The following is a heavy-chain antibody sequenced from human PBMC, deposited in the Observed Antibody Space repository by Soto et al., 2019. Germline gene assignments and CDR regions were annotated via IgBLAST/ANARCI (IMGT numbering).Heavy chain of an antibody. CDR1: GVSIISGNW. J-gene: IGHJ6*02. V-gene: IGHV4-4*02. D-gene: IGHD3-16*02. Sequence: QVQLQESGPGLVKPSGTLSLTCSVSGVSIISGNWWSWVRQPPGKVLEWIGEIHHTESPTYKTSLKSRVTISVDKSKNQFSLNLSSVTAADTAIYYWARSIRGCYPYYYYGLDVWGRGTTVTVSS. CDR3: ARSIRGCYPYYYYGLDV. CDR2: IHHTESP.